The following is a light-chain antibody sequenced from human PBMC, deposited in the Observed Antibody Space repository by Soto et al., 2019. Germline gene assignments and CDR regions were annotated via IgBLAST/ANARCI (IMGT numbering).Light chain of an antibody. V-gene: IGKV3-20*01. J-gene: IGKJ1*01. CDR2: GAS. CDR3: QQYGSSSWT. CDR1: QSVSSSY. Sequence: EIVLTQSPGTLSLSPWGRATLSCRASQSVSSSYLAWYQQKPGQAPRLLIYGASSRATGIPDRFSGSGSGTDFTLTISRLEPEDFAVYYCQQYGSSSWTFGQGTKVDIK.